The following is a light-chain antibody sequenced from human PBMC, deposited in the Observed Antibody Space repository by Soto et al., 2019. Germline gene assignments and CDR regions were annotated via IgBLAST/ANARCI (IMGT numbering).Light chain of an antibody. Sequence: QSALTQPPSASGSPGQSVTISCIGTSSDVGGYNYVSWYQQHPGKAPKLMIYEVSKRPSGVPDRFSGSKSGNTASLTVSGLPDEDEADYYCSSYAASNNLGVFGGGTKVTVL. V-gene: IGLV2-8*01. CDR2: EVS. J-gene: IGLJ2*01. CDR3: SSYAASNNLGV. CDR1: SSDVGGYNY.